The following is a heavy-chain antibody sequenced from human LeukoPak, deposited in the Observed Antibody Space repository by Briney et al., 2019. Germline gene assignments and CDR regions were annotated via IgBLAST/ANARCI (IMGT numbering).Heavy chain of an antibody. D-gene: IGHD3-10*01. J-gene: IGHJ4*02. CDR3: ARAAMVRGVPIYYFDY. Sequence: PSETLSLTCTVSGGSISSYYWSWIRQPPGKGLEWIGYIYYSGSTNYNPSLKSRVTISVDTSKNRFSLKLSSVTAADTAVYYCARAAMVRGVPIYYFDYWGQGTLVTVSS. CDR2: IYYSGST. CDR1: GGSISSYY. V-gene: IGHV4-59*01.